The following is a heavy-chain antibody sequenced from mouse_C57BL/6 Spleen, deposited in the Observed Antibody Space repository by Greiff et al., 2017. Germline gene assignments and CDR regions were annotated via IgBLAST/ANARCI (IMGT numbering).Heavy chain of an antibody. Sequence: QVQLQQPGAELVMPGASVKLSCKASGYTFTSYWMHWVKQRPGQGLEWIGEIDPSDSYTNYNQKFKGKSTLTVDKSSSTAYMQLSSLTSEDSAVYYCARFPETAQATPFAYWGQGTLVTVSA. CDR3: ARFPETAQATPFAY. CDR1: GYTFTSYW. D-gene: IGHD3-2*02. CDR2: IDPSDSYT. V-gene: IGHV1-69*01. J-gene: IGHJ3*01.